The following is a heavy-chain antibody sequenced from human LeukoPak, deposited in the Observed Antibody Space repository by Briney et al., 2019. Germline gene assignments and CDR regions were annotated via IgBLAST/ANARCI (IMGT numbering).Heavy chain of an antibody. V-gene: IGHV1-2*02. D-gene: IGHD5-12*01. CDR1: GFTFTDYY. CDR2: ISPNNGDT. Sequence: ASAKVSCKASGFTFTDYYLHWVRQAPGQGLEWMGWISPNNGDTDYAQKFQGRVRMTTDTSISTAYMDLSRLTSNDTAMYYCAREGPLSSIKHWGQGTLVTVSS. J-gene: IGHJ1*01. CDR3: AREGPLSSIKH.